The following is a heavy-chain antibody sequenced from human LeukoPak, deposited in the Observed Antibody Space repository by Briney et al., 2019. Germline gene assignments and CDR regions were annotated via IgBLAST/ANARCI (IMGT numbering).Heavy chain of an antibody. CDR1: GYTFTGYY. V-gene: IGHV1-69*13. CDR3: ARTMVRGVIILYWFDP. D-gene: IGHD3-10*01. Sequence: ASVKVSCKASGYTFTGYYMHWVRQAPGQGLEWMGGIIPIFGTANYAQKFQGRVTITADESTSTAYMELSSLRSEDTAVYYCARTMVRGVIILYWFDPWGLGTLVTVSS. J-gene: IGHJ5*02. CDR2: IIPIFGTA.